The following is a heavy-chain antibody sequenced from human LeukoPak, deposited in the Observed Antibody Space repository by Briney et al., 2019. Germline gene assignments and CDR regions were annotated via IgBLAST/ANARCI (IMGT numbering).Heavy chain of an antibody. V-gene: IGHV3-30-3*01. CDR3: VRDMRWEFLTWLLDC. J-gene: IGHJ4*02. CDR1: GFTVRSHG. D-gene: IGHD1-26*01. CDR2: ISYDGTNK. Sequence: GGSLRLSCAASGFTVRSHGMQWVRQAPGKGLEWVAVISYDGTNKYYADSVKGRFTISRDISKNTVYLQMNSLRAEDSAVYYCVRDMRWEFLTWLLDCWGQGTLVTVSS.